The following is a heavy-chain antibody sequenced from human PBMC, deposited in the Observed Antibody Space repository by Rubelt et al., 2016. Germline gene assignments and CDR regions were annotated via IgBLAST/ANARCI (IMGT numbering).Heavy chain of an antibody. CDR3: ARTSGSRDY. D-gene: IGHD6-19*01. CDR1: GYTFTGYY. J-gene: IGHJ4*02. V-gene: IGHV1-2*02. CDR2: INPNSGGT. Sequence: GASVKVSCKASGYTFTGYYMHWVRQAPGQGLEWMGWINPNSGGTNYAQKFQGRVTITADKSTSTAYMELSSLRSEDTAVYYCARTSGSRDYWGQGTLVTVSS.